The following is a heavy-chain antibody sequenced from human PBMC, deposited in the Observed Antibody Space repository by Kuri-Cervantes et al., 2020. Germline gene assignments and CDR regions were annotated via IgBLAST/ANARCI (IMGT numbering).Heavy chain of an antibody. D-gene: IGHD3-3*01. J-gene: IGHJ6*02. CDR1: GFTFSSYS. CDR2: ISSSSSYI. Sequence: GESLKISCAASGFTFSSYSMNWVRQAPGKGLEWVSSISSSSSYIYYADSVKGRFTIPRDNAKNSLYLQMNSLRAEDTAVYYCARAPYDFWSGYFIGYGMDVWGQGTTVTVSS. V-gene: IGHV3-21*01. CDR3: ARAPYDFWSGYFIGYGMDV.